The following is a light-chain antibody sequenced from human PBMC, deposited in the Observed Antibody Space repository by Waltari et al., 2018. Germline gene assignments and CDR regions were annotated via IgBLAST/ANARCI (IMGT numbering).Light chain of an antibody. V-gene: IGLV1-44*01. CDR2: TNN. J-gene: IGLJ3*02. CDR3: AAWDDSLNGWV. Sequence: QSVLTQSPSASGTHGQRIPISCSGSSPHIGSNTVNWYKQVPGTAPKLLISTNNQRPSGVPDRFSGSKSGTSASLAISGLQSEDEADYFCAAWDDSLNGWVFGGGTKLSVL. CDR1: SPHIGSNT.